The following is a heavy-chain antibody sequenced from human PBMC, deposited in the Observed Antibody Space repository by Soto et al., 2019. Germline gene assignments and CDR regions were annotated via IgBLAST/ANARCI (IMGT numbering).Heavy chain of an antibody. Sequence: GGSLRLSCAASGFTFSSYAMSWVRQAPGKGLEWVSAISGSGGSTYYADSVKGRFTISRDNSKNTLYLQMNSLRAEDTAVHYCAKGHDYGSPLTLFQHWGQGTLVTVSS. D-gene: IGHD3-10*01. CDR2: ISGSGGST. CDR3: AKGHDYGSPLTLFQH. J-gene: IGHJ1*01. CDR1: GFTFSSYA. V-gene: IGHV3-23*01.